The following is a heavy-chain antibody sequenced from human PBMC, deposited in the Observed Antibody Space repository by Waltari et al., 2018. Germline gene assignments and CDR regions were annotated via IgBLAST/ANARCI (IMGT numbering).Heavy chain of an antibody. CDR2: IYYIGST. CDR3: ARLDSRSGSYYFDY. V-gene: IGHV4-39*01. J-gene: IGHJ4*02. D-gene: IGHD1-26*01. Sequence: PPGKGLEWIGNIYYIGSTYYNPSLKSRVTIYIDTSENQFSLKLSSVTAADTAVYFCARLDSRSGSYYFDYWGQGTLVTVSS.